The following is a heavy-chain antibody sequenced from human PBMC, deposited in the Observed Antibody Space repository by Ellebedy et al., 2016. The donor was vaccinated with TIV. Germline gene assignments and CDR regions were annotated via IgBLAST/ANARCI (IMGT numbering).Heavy chain of an antibody. J-gene: IGHJ4*02. CDR3: ARGGIGVGADS. D-gene: IGHD1-26*01. Sequence: SETLSLTCIVSGGSFSNYYWNWIRQPPGKGLEWIGHIFYSETTNYNPSLKSRVTISSDTSTNQFSLNLTSVTAADPAVYYCARGGIGVGADSWGQGTLVTVSS. CDR1: GGSFSNYY. V-gene: IGHV4-59*08. CDR2: IFYSETT.